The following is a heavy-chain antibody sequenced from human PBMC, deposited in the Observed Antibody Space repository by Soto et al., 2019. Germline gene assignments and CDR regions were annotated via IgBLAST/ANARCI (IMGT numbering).Heavy chain of an antibody. J-gene: IGHJ6*02. V-gene: IGHV4-39*01. CDR3: VSETGDGTYYYYYGMDV. D-gene: IGHD7-27*01. CDR2: IYYSGST. Sequence: SETLSLTCTVSGGSISSSSYYWGWIRQPPGKGLEWIGSIYYSGSTYYKPSLKSRVTISVDTSKNQFSLKLSSVTAADTAVYYCVSETGDGTYYYYYGMDVWGQGTTVTVSS. CDR1: GGSISSSSYY.